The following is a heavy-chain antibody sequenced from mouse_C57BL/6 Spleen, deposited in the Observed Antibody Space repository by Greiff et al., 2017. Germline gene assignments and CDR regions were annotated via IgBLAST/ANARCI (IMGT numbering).Heavy chain of an antibody. CDR2: IWSGGST. V-gene: IGHV2-2*01. D-gene: IGHD2-1*01. CDR1: GFSLTSYG. CDR3: ARKDGNYSAWFAY. Sequence: QVQLQQSGPGLVQPSQCLSISCTASGFSLTSYGVHWVRQSPGKGLEWLGVIWSGGSTVYYAALISRLSISKDNSRSEVYFKMNRLQADDTAIYYGARKDGNYSAWFAYWGQGTLVTVSA. J-gene: IGHJ3*01.